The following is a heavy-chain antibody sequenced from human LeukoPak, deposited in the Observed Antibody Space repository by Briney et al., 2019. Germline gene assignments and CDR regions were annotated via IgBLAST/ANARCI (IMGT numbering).Heavy chain of an antibody. CDR1: GYTFTSYG. J-gene: IGHJ6*02. CDR2: ISAYNGNT. V-gene: IGHV1-18*01. CDR3: ARRTGVVVAATRYYYGMDV. D-gene: IGHD2-15*01. Sequence: ASVKVSCKASGYTFTSYGISWVRQAPGQGLEWMGWISAYNGNTNYAQKLQGRVTMTTDTSTSTAYMELRSLRSGDTAVYYCARRTGVVVAATRYYYGMDVWGQGTTVTVSS.